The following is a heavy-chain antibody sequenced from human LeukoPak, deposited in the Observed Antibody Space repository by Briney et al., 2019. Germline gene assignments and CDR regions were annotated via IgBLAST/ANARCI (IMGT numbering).Heavy chain of an antibody. D-gene: IGHD6-19*01. CDR2: INHSGST. Sequence: SETLSLTCAVYSGSFSGYYWSWIRQPPGKGLEWIGEINHSGSTNYNPSLKSRVTISVDTSKNQFSLKLSSVTAADTAVYYCARGYSSGWFDYWGQGTLVTVSS. CDR1: SGSFSGYY. CDR3: ARGYSSGWFDY. V-gene: IGHV4-34*01. J-gene: IGHJ4*02.